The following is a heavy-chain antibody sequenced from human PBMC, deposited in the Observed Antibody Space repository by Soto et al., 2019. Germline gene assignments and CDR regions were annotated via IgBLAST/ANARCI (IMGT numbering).Heavy chain of an antibody. CDR3: ARGEHCGGDCYSGAFDI. CDR1: GGSFSGYY. V-gene: IGHV4-34*01. D-gene: IGHD2-21*02. CDR2: INHSGST. J-gene: IGHJ3*02. Sequence: SETLSLTCAVYGGSFSGYYWSWIRQPPGKGLEWIGDINHSGSTTYNPSLKSRVTISVDTSKNQFSLKLSSVTAADTAVYYCARGEHCGGDCYSGAFDIWGQGTMVTVSS.